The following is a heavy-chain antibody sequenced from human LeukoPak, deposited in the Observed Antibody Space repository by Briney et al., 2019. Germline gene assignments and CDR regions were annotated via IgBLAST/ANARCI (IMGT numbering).Heavy chain of an antibody. CDR2: ISYDGNNK. D-gene: IGHD1-26*01. CDR1: GFTFSSYG. V-gene: IGHV3-30*03. CDR3: ARDPYSGSYGDSYYYYMDV. J-gene: IGHJ6*03. Sequence: GGSLRLSCAASGFTFSSYGIHWVRQAPGKGLEWVAVISYDGNNKYYADSVKGRFTISRDNAKNSLYLQMNSLRAEDTAVYYCARDPYSGSYGDSYYYYMDVWGKGTTVTISS.